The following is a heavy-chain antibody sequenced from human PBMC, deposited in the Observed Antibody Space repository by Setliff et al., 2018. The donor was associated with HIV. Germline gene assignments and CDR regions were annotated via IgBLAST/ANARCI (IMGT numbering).Heavy chain of an antibody. CDR2: IYYSGRT. CDR1: GGSISSSSHY. J-gene: IGHJ4*02. V-gene: IGHV4-39*01. CDR3: ARIWIWVYDSSGYPRSGMKDYFDY. D-gene: IGHD3-22*01. Sequence: PSETLSLTCTVSGGSISSSSHYWGWIRQPPGKGLEWIGSIYYSGRTDDNPPLRSRVTISVDTSKNQLSLKVTSVTAADTAVYYCARIWIWVYDSSGYPRSGMKDYFDYWGQGILVTVSS.